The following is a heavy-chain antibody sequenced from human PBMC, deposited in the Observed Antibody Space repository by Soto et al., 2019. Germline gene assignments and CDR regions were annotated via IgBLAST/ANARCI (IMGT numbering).Heavy chain of an antibody. CDR2: LSGSGGSI. D-gene: IGHD6-13*01. CDR1: GFTFSSHA. Sequence: PGGSLRLSCTASGFTFSSHAMTWVRQAPGKGLEWVSGLSGSGGSIYYADSVKGRFTISRDNSMNTLYLQMKTLRAEDTAVYYCAKVSSSWYAGFFDLWGQGTPVTVS. CDR3: AKVSSSWYAGFFDL. J-gene: IGHJ4*02. V-gene: IGHV3-23*01.